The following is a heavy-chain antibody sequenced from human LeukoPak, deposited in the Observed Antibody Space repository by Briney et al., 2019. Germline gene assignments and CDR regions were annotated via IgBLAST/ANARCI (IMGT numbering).Heavy chain of an antibody. Sequence: GGSLRLSCAASGFTFDDYAMHWVRQAPGKGLEWVSGISWNSGTKGYADSVKGRFTISRDNAKNSLYLQMNSLRGENAALYYCAVLHYYAMDVWGQGTTVTVSS. J-gene: IGHJ6*02. CDR2: ISWNSGTK. CDR1: GFTFDDYA. D-gene: IGHD2-8*01. V-gene: IGHV3-9*01. CDR3: AVLHYYAMDV.